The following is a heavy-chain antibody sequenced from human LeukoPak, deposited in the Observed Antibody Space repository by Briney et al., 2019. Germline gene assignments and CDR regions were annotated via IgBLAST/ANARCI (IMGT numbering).Heavy chain of an antibody. V-gene: IGHV3-11*01. D-gene: IGHD5-12*01. J-gene: IGHJ6*02. CDR1: GFTFSDYY. CDR3: ARDSDYEPINYYYYYGMDV. Sequence: PGGSLRLSCAASGFTFSDYYMSWIRQAPGKGLEWVSYISSSGSTIYYADSVKGRFTISRDNAKNSLYLQMNSLRAEDTAVYYCARDSDYEPINYYYYYGMDVWGQGTTVTVSS. CDR2: ISSSGSTI.